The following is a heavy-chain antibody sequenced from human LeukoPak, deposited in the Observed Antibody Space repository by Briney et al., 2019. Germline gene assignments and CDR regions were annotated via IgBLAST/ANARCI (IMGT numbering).Heavy chain of an antibody. CDR2: IYYSGST. D-gene: IGHD5-18*01. V-gene: IGHV4-39*07. Sequence: SETLSLTCTVSGGSISSYYWGWIRQPPGKGLEWIGSIYYSGSTYYNPSLKSRVTISVDTSKNQFSLKLSSVTAADTAVYYCARDTVVGYSYGPYYFDYWGQGTLVTVSS. CDR1: GGSISSYY. CDR3: ARDTVVGYSYGPYYFDY. J-gene: IGHJ4*02.